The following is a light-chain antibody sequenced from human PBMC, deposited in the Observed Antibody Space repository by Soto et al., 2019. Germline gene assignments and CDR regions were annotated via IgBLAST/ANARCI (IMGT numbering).Light chain of an antibody. Sequence: DIQMTQSPSSQSASVGDRVTITCRASQSINSYLNWYQQKPGKAPKLLIYAASSMQSGVPSRFSGSGSEAEFTLSVTGLQPDDFATYYCQQSFSRRRTFGQGTRVDI. CDR3: QQSFSRRRT. CDR1: QSINSY. J-gene: IGKJ1*01. V-gene: IGKV1-39*01. CDR2: AAS.